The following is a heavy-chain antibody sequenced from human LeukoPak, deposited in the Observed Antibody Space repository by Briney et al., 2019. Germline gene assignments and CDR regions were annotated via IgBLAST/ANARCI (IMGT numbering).Heavy chain of an antibody. Sequence: GGSLRLSCAASGFTFSSYWMSWVRQAPGKGLEWVASINQDGSQKYYVESLKGRFTISRDNAKNSHYLQMNSLRAEDTAVYYCARKGWYSDLWGRGTLVSVSS. V-gene: IGHV3-7*01. CDR3: ARKGWYSDL. CDR2: INQDGSQK. J-gene: IGHJ2*01. CDR1: GFTFSSYW.